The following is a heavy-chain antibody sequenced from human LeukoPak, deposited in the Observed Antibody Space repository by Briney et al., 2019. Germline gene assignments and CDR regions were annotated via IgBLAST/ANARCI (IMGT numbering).Heavy chain of an antibody. J-gene: IGHJ4*02. CDR3: ARSVASNSSGWYYFDY. V-gene: IGHV4-39*01. CDR2: MYYSVST. CDR1: GGSISSSSYY. Sequence: PSETLSLTCTVSGGSISSSSYYWGWIRQPPGKGLEWIGNMYYSVSTYYSPSLQSRVTISVDTSKNQFSLKLSSVTAADTAVYYCARSVASNSSGWYYFDYWGQGTLVTVSS. D-gene: IGHD6-19*01.